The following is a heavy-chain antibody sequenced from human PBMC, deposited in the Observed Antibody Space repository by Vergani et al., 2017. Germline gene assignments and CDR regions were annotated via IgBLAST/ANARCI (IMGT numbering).Heavy chain of an antibody. CDR1: GGSISSGSYY. CDR2: IYTSGST. Sequence: QVQLQESGPGLVKPSQTLSLTCTVSGGSISSGSYYWSWIRQPAGKGLEWIGRIYTSGSTNYNPSLKSRVTISVDTSKNQFSLKLSSVTAADTAVYYCARDRGSGSYAFDIWGQGTMVTVSS. D-gene: IGHD3-10*01. V-gene: IGHV4-61*02. J-gene: IGHJ3*02. CDR3: ARDRGSGSYAFDI.